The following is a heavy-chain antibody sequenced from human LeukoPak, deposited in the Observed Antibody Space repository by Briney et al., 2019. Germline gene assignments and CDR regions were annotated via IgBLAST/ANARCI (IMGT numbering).Heavy chain of an antibody. Sequence: GGSLRLSCAASGFNFSIFAMSWVRQAPGKGLEWVSAISGSGGRTYYADSVQGRFTISRDNSKNTLYLQMNSLRAEDTALYYCTKGVLITLMFDNWGQGILVTVSS. D-gene: IGHD2/OR15-2a*01. CDR3: TKGVLITLMFDN. CDR1: GFNFSIFA. CDR2: ISGSGGRT. V-gene: IGHV3-23*01. J-gene: IGHJ4*02.